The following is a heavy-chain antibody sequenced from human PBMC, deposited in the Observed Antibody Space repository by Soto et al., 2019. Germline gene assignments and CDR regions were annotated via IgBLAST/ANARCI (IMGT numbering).Heavy chain of an antibody. Sequence: QVQLVQSGAEVKKPGSSVKVSCKPSGGTFSSYTISWVRQAPGQGLEWMGGIIPIFGTANYAQKFQGRVTXTSEESXXTAYMELSSLRSEDTAVYYCARGNHRWLQLWYFDLWGRGTLVTVSS. D-gene: IGHD5-12*01. CDR3: ARGNHRWLQLWYFDL. CDR2: IIPIFGTA. J-gene: IGHJ2*01. V-gene: IGHV1-69*05. CDR1: GGTFSSYT.